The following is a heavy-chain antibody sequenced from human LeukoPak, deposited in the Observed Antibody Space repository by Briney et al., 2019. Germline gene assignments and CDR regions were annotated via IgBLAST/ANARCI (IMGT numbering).Heavy chain of an antibody. J-gene: IGHJ3*02. V-gene: IGHV3-23*01. CDR2: IGGSGAYT. CDR3: GYCSGGTCYSHAFEI. CDR1: GFTFSSYA. Sequence: GGSLRLSGAASGFTFSSYAMSWVRQAPGKGLEWVSAIGGSGAYTFYADSVKGRFTISRDNSKNTLYLQMNSLRAEDTAIYYCGYCSGGTCYSHAFEIWGQGTMVTVSS. D-gene: IGHD2-15*01.